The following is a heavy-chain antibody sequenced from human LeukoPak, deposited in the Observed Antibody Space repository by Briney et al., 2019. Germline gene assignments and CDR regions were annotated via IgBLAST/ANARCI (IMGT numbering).Heavy chain of an antibody. CDR2: INPNSGGT. CDR3: ARLSGRKGNAFDI. CDR1: GCTFTGYY. J-gene: IGHJ3*02. V-gene: IGHV1-2*02. D-gene: IGHD6-19*01. Sequence: ASVKVSCKASGCTFTGYYMHWVRQAPGQGLEWMGWINPNSGGTNYAQKFQGRVTMTRDTSISTAYMELSRLRSDDTAVYYCARLSGRKGNAFDIWGQGTMVTVSS.